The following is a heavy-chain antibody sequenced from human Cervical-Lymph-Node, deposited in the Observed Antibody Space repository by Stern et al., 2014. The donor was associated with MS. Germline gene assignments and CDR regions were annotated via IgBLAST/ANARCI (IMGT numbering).Heavy chain of an antibody. J-gene: IGHJ4*02. Sequence: QVQLQESGPGLVKPSETLSLTCTVSGGSISSSNYYWGWIRQPPGKGLEWIGNIYYSGSNYCNPSLKSRLTISVDTSTNRFSLKLGSVTAADTAVYFCARAVAGSTEFDYWGQGTLVTVSS. V-gene: IGHV4-39*01. CDR2: IYYSGSN. CDR1: GGSISSSNYY. CDR3: ARAVAGSTEFDY. D-gene: IGHD6-19*01.